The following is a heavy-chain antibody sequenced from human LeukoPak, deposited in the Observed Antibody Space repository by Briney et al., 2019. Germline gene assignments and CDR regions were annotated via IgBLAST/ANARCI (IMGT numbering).Heavy chain of an antibody. Sequence: PGRSLRLSCAASGFTFDDYAMHWVRQTPGKGLEWVSHISWNSATIEYADSVKGRFTISRDNAKNSLYLQMNSLRAEDTAVYYCARVRDDFWSGPHYWGQGTLVTVSS. V-gene: IGHV3-9*01. D-gene: IGHD3-3*01. CDR3: ARVRDDFWSGPHY. J-gene: IGHJ4*02. CDR2: ISWNSATI. CDR1: GFTFDDYA.